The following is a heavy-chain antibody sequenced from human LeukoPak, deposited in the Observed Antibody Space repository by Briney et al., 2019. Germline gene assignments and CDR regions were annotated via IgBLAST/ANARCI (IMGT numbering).Heavy chain of an antibody. D-gene: IGHD3-10*01. V-gene: IGHV3-23*01. CDR1: GFAFSSDA. Sequence: QPGGSLRLSCAASGFAFSSDAMTWVRQTPGKGLEWVSTIDISGDVTNYADSVKGRFTISRDNSKNTVYLQMNSLRAEDTAVYYCAKVMKGSERLTMVRGVIIKTAGLYYMDVWGKGTTVTVSS. CDR2: IDISGDVT. CDR3: AKVMKGSERLTMVRGVIIKTAGLYYMDV. J-gene: IGHJ6*03.